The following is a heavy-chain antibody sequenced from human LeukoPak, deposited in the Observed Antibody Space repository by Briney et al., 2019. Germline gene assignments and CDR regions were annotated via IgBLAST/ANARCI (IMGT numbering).Heavy chain of an antibody. V-gene: IGHV1-69*05. D-gene: IGHD2-2*02. Sequence: SVKVSCKASGGTFSSYAISWVRQAPGQGHEWMGGIIPIFGTANYAQKFQGRVTITTDESTSTAYMELSSLRSEDTAVYYCARGVGYCSSTSCYTAPAGSYYMDVWGKGTTVTVSS. J-gene: IGHJ6*03. CDR3: ARGVGYCSSTSCYTAPAGSYYMDV. CDR2: IIPIFGTA. CDR1: GGTFSSYA.